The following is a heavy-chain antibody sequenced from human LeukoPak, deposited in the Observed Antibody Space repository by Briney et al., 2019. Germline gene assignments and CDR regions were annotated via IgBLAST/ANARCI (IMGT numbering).Heavy chain of an antibody. Sequence: GASVKVSCKASGGTFSSYAISWVRQAPGQGLEWMGGIIPIFGTANYAQKFQGRVTITADESTSTAYMELSSLRSDDTAVYYCARDSPRGHYYDSSGYSFWGQGTLVTVSS. D-gene: IGHD3-22*01. J-gene: IGHJ4*02. V-gene: IGHV1-69*13. CDR1: GGTFSSYA. CDR2: IIPIFGTA. CDR3: ARDSPRGHYYDSSGYSF.